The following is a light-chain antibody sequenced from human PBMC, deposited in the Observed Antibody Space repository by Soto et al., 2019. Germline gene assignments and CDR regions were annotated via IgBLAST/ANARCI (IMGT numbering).Light chain of an antibody. Sequence: QSALTHPASVSGSPGQSIAISCTGTSGDVGGYDYVSWYQQHPDKAPKLMIYEVTKRPSWVSNRFSGSKSGNTASLTISGLQPEDEADYFCSSHTSGSTRVFGSGTKLTVL. CDR2: EVT. V-gene: IGLV2-14*01. CDR1: SGDVGGYDY. CDR3: SSHTSGSTRV. J-gene: IGLJ1*01.